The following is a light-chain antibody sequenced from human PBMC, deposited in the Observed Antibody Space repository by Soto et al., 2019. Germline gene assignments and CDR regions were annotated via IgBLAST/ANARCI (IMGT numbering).Light chain of an antibody. CDR3: QQYIKWPIT. CDR1: QIVSSN. Sequence: EIVLTQSPGTLSVSPGERATLSCRASQIVSSNLAWYQQKPGQAPRLLISDASTRATGIPARFSGSGSGTEFTLTVSSLQSEDFAVYYCQQYIKWPITFGQGTRLEIK. V-gene: IGKV3-15*01. CDR2: DAS. J-gene: IGKJ5*01.